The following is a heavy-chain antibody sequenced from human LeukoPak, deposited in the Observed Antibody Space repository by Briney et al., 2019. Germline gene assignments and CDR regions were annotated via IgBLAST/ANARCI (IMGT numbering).Heavy chain of an antibody. CDR3: ASLGYCSSTSCYWFDP. J-gene: IGHJ5*02. CDR1: GGSFSGYY. Sequence: SETLSLTCAVYGGSFSGYYWRWIRQPPGKGLEWIGEINHSGSTNYNPSLKSRVTISVDTSKNQFSLKLSSVTAADTAVYYCASLGYCSSTSCYWFDPWGQGTLVTVSS. V-gene: IGHV4-34*01. CDR2: INHSGST. D-gene: IGHD2-2*01.